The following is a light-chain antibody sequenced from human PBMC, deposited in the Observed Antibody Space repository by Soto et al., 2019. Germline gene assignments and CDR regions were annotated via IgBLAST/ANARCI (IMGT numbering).Light chain of an antibody. Sequence: EIVMTQSPATLSLSPGDTATLSCGASQSVSSSLAWYQQKPGQAPRLLIYDTSIRATGSPARFSGSGSGTDFTLTISSLEPEDFAVYYCHHRGNGITFGQGTRLEIK. V-gene: IGKV3-11*01. J-gene: IGKJ5*01. CDR1: QSVSSS. CDR3: HHRGNGIT. CDR2: DTS.